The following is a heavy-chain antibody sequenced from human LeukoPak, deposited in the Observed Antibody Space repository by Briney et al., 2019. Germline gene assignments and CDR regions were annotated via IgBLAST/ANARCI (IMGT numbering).Heavy chain of an antibody. V-gene: IGHV3-66*01. Sequence: PGGSLRLSCAASGFPVSSNYMSWVRQAPGKGLEWVSVIYSGGSTYYADSVKGRFTISRDNSKNTLYLQMNSLRAKDTAVYYCAYDSSGYSWYYFDYWGQGTLVTVSS. CDR3: AYDSSGYSWYYFDY. D-gene: IGHD3-22*01. CDR2: IYSGGST. J-gene: IGHJ4*02. CDR1: GFPVSSNY.